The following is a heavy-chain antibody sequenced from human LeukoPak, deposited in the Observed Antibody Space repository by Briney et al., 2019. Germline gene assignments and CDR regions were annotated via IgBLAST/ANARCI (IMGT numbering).Heavy chain of an antibody. D-gene: IGHD3-10*01. CDR1: GGSISSYY. V-gene: IGHV4-59*12. CDR3: ARRGITMVRGSWFDP. Sequence: SETLSLTCTVSGGSISSYYWSWIRQPPGKVLEWIGYIYYSGSTNYNPSLKSRVTISVDTSKNQFSLKLSSVTAADTAVYYCARRGITMVRGSWFDPWGQGTLVTVSS. CDR2: IYYSGST. J-gene: IGHJ5*02.